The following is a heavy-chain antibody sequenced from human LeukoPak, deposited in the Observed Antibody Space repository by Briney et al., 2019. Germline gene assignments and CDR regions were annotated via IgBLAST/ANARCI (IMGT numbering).Heavy chain of an antibody. V-gene: IGHV3-48*04. Sequence: GGSLRLSCVASGFTFSSYWMNWVRQAPGKGLEWVSYISSSGSSIYYADSVKGRFTISRDNAKNSLYLQMNSLRAEDTAVYYCAREGAFGDRDYWGQGTLVTVSS. D-gene: IGHD4-17*01. CDR3: AREGAFGDRDY. J-gene: IGHJ4*02. CDR1: GFTFSSYW. CDR2: ISSSGSSI.